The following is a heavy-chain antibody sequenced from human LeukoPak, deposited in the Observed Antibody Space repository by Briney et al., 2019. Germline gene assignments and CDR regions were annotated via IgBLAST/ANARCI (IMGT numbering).Heavy chain of an antibody. CDR1: GFTFDDFA. CDR2: IKDDGSEK. D-gene: IGHD1-14*01. CDR3: ARARIDY. Sequence: GGSLRLSCAPSGFTFDDFAMHWVRQAPGKGLEWVANIKDDGSEKYSVDSVKGRFTISRDNAKNLLYLQMSSLRAEDTAVYYCARARIDYWGQGTLVTVSS. V-gene: IGHV3-7*04. J-gene: IGHJ4*02.